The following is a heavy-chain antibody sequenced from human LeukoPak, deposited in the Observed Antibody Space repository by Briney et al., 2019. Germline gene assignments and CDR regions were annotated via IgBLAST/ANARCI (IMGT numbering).Heavy chain of an antibody. Sequence: GGSLRLSCAASGFTFSSYSMNWVRQAPGKGLEWVSSISSSSSYIYYADSVKGRFTISRDNAKNSLFLQMNSLRAEDTAVYFCARVGYYYDSSGYPTDYWGQGTLVTVSS. D-gene: IGHD3-22*01. J-gene: IGHJ4*02. CDR3: ARVGYYYDSSGYPTDY. CDR2: ISSSSSYI. CDR1: GFTFSSYS. V-gene: IGHV3-21*01.